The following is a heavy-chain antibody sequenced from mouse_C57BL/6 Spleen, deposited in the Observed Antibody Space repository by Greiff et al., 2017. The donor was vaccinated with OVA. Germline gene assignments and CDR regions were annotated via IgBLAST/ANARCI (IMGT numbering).Heavy chain of an antibody. CDR3: ARSPYYYGSSYIFDY. D-gene: IGHD1-1*01. V-gene: IGHV5-4*03. Sequence: EVKLVESGGGLVKPGGSLKLSCAASGFTFSSYAMSWVRQTPEKRLEWVATISDGGSYTYYPDNVKGRFTISRDNAKNNLYLQMSHLKSEDTAMYYCARSPYYYGSSYIFDYWGQGTTLTVSS. CDR1: GFTFSSYA. J-gene: IGHJ2*01. CDR2: ISDGGSYT.